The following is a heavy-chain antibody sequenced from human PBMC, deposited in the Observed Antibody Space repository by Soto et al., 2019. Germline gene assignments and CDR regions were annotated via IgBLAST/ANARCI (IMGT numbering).Heavy chain of an antibody. J-gene: IGHJ6*02. D-gene: IGHD2-2*01. CDR2: IYYSGGT. V-gene: IGHV4-59*01. Sequence: PSETLSLTCTVSGGWISSYYWSWIRQPPGKGLEWIGYIYYSGGTNYNPSLKSRVTISVDTSKNQFSLKLSSVTAADTAVYYCARLPYLPAATGFYYYGMDVWGQGTTVTVSS. CDR3: ARLPYLPAATGFYYYGMDV. CDR1: GGWISSYY.